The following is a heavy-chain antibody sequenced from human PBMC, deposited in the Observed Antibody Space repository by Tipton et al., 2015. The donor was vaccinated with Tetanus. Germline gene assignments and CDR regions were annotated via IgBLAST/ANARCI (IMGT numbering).Heavy chain of an antibody. Sequence: TLSLTCTVSGASFSSGDYYWSWIRKPPGKDLEWIGYIYQTGTTYYNPSLKGRVTISMDRSNTQFSLRLDSLTAADTAVYYCVRDHARACGGDCYPGGFDIWGQGTMVSVSS. CDR2: IYQTGTT. CDR1: GASFSSGDYY. V-gene: IGHV4-30-4*01. D-gene: IGHD2-21*02. CDR3: VRDHARACGGDCYPGGFDI. J-gene: IGHJ3*02.